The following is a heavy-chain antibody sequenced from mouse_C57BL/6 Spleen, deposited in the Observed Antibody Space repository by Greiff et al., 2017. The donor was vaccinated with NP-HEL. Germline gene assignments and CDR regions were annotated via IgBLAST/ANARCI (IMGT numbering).Heavy chain of an antibody. CDR2: IRLKSDNYAT. V-gene: IGHV6-3*01. CDR3: TGLYYYGSFYAMDY. Sequence: EVMLVESGGGLVQPGGSMKLSCVASGFTFSNYWMNWVRQSPEKGLEWVAQIRLKSDNYATHYAESVKGRFTISRDDSNSSVYLQMNNLRAEDTGIYYCTGLYYYGSFYAMDYWGQGTSVTVSS. D-gene: IGHD1-1*01. CDR1: GFTFSNYW. J-gene: IGHJ4*01.